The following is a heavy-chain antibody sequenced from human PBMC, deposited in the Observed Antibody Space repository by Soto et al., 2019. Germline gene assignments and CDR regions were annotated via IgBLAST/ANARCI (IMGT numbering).Heavy chain of an antibody. CDR3: ARVDYNIYAGSLFDS. CDR1: GASISSYP. V-gene: IGHV4-59*01. Sequence: PSETLSLTCTVSGASISSYPWSWIRQPPGKGLEWIGFVYQSGNTNYNPSLKSRVTISVDTSKNQFSLKLSSVTAADTAVYFCARVDYNIYAGSLFDSWGQGSPVTVSS. D-gene: IGHD4-4*01. J-gene: IGHJ4*02. CDR2: VYQSGNT.